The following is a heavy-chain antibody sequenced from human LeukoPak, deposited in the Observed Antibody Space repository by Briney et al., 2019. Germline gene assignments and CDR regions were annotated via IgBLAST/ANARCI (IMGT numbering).Heavy chain of an antibody. V-gene: IGHV3-30*02. CDR3: AKANSITIFGVISPVDY. Sequence: LGGSLRLSCAASGFTFNNYGMHWVRQAPGKGLEWLAFIRYDGSDKYYTDSVKGRFTISRDNSKNMLYLQMNSLRAEDTAVYYCAKANSITIFGVISPVDYWGQGNLVTVSS. CDR2: IRYDGSDK. CDR1: GFTFNNYG. D-gene: IGHD3-3*01. J-gene: IGHJ4*02.